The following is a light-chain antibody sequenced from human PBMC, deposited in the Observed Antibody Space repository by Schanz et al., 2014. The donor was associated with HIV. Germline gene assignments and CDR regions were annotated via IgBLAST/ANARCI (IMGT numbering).Light chain of an antibody. CDR3: SSYADINNLV. Sequence: QSVLTQPASVSGSPGQSVTISCTGTSSDVGHYDYVSWYQQHPGKAPKLMIYDVSNRPSGVSNRFSGSKSGNTASLTVSGLQAEDDADYYCSSYADINNLVFGGGTKLTVL. V-gene: IGLV2-14*01. CDR2: DVS. CDR1: SSDVGHYDY. J-gene: IGLJ2*01.